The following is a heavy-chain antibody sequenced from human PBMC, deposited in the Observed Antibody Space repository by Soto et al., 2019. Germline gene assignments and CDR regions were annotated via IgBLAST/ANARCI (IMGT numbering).Heavy chain of an antibody. D-gene: IGHD5-18*01. J-gene: IGHJ4*02. V-gene: IGHV3-30*18. CDR1: ACTFRGYG. CDR3: VKDQVVDGHNYGPSEFFF. Sequence: PGGSRRLSGETSACTFRGYGMHWVRQAPVKGLRWVQPIPYVGINQNYETSVKGRFTCTRENSRSTLYLKMNSLRKDDTAVSTRVKDQVVDGHNYGPSEFFFWGRGTLVTVSS. CDR2: IPYVGINQ.